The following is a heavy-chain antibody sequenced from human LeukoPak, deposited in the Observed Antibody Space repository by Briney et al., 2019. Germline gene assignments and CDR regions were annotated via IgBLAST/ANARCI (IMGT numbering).Heavy chain of an antibody. V-gene: IGHV4-34*01. Sequence: SETLSLTCAVYGVSFSGYYWNCIRQPPGKGLEWIGEINHSGSANYNPSLKSRVTISVDTSKNQFSLKLSSVTAADTAVYYCASRNVDTPMVVFDSWGQGTLVTVSS. D-gene: IGHD5-18*01. J-gene: IGHJ4*02. CDR2: INHSGSA. CDR1: GVSFSGYY. CDR3: ASRNVDTPMVVFDS.